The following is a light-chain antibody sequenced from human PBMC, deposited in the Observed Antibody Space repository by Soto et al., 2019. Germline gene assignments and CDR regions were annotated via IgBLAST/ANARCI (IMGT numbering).Light chain of an antibody. CDR2: NYV. V-gene: IGLV1-40*01. CDR3: QSYDSNLSGSL. Sequence: QSVLTQPPSVSGAPGQRATISCAGTSSNIGAGYGVHWYQQLPGRAPKLLIHNYVNRPSGVPDRFSGSKSGTSASLAITGLQGEDEGDYYCQSYDSNLSGSLFGGGTKLTVL. J-gene: IGLJ2*01. CDR1: SSNIGAGYG.